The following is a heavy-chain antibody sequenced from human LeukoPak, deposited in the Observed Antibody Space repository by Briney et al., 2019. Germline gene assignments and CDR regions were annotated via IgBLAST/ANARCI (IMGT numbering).Heavy chain of an antibody. CDR1: GYSFNSYW. D-gene: IGHD2/OR15-2a*01. CDR3: ARGNTVASFDY. CDR2: IYPGDSDT. J-gene: IGHJ4*02. Sequence: GESLKISCKGSGYSFNSYWIGWVRQMPGKGLEWTGIIYPGDSDTRYSPSFQGQVIISVDNSIGTAYLQWSSLKASDTAMYYCARGNTVASFDYWGQGTLVTVSS. V-gene: IGHV5-51*01.